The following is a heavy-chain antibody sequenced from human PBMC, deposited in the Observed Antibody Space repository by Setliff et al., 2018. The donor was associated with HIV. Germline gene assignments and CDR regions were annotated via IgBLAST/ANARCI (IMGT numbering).Heavy chain of an antibody. Sequence: SETLSLTCAVYGGSFNTFYWSWIRQPPGKGLEWVGHIYSTGDTNYNPSLKSRVTLSADTSKNQLSLSLTSVTAADTAVYYCARVRLTMIMMVDYFDQWGQGTLVTVSS. CDR2: IYSTGDT. CDR1: GGSFNTFY. CDR3: ARVRLTMIMMVDYFDQ. J-gene: IGHJ4*02. V-gene: IGHV4-59*10. D-gene: IGHD3-22*01.